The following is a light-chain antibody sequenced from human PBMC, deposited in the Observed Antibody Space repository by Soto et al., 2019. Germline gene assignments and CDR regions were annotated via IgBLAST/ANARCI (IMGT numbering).Light chain of an antibody. Sequence: QSVLPQPASVSGSPGQSITISCTGTSSDVGGYNFVSWYQQRPDKAPKLMIYDVTNRPSGVSNRFSGSKSGNTASLTISGLQAEDEADYYCSSYTSISTYVFGTGTKVTVL. CDR3: SSYTSISTYV. CDR2: DVT. J-gene: IGLJ1*01. CDR1: SSDVGGYNF. V-gene: IGLV2-14*01.